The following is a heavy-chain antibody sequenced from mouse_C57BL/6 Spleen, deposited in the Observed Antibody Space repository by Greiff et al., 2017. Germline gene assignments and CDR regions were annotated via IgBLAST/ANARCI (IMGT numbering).Heavy chain of an antibody. Sequence: QVQLQQSGAELVRPGASVTLSCKASGYTFTDYEMHWVKQTPVHGLEWIGAIDPETGGTAYNQKFKGKAILTADKSSSTAYMERRSLTSEDSAVYYCTRRGGTGFDYWGQGTTLTVSS. CDR2: IDPETGGT. V-gene: IGHV1-15*01. CDR3: TRRGGTGFDY. J-gene: IGHJ2*01. D-gene: IGHD3-3*01. CDR1: GYTFTDYE.